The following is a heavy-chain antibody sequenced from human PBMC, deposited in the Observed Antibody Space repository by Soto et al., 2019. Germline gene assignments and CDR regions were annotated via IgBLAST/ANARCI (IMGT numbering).Heavy chain of an antibody. Sequence: QITLNESGPTQVKPRQTLTLTCTFSGFSLTTSGVSVGWLRQSPGKAPEWLALIYWDDDKRYSPSLKSRLTITKDTSKIQVAMTMADLDPADTATYYCAHRVLRTVFGLVTTTAIYFDFWGQGTPVAVSS. CDR1: GFSLTTSGVS. CDR3: AHRVLRTVFGLVTTTAIYFDF. D-gene: IGHD3-3*01. V-gene: IGHV2-5*02. CDR2: IYWDDDK. J-gene: IGHJ4*02.